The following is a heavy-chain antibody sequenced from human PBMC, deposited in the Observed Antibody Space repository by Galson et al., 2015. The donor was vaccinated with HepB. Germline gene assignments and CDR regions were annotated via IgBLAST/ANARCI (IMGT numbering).Heavy chain of an antibody. V-gene: IGHV4-4*02. Sequence: SETLSLTCAVSGGSITSSNWWSWVRQPPGKGLEWIGEIYHSGSTNHNPSLKSRVTISVDKSKNQFSLKLSSVTAADTAVYYCAGGAGSLKYFDLWGRGTLVTVSS. CDR3: AGGAGSLKYFDL. CDR1: GGSITSSNW. D-gene: IGHD3-10*01. J-gene: IGHJ2*01. CDR2: IYHSGST.